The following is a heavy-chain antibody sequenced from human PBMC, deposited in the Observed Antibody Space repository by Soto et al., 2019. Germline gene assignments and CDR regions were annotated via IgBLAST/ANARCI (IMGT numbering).Heavy chain of an antibody. CDR1: GYTFIDYS. Sequence: VQLVQSGTAVRMTGTSVKVSCKTSGYTFIDYSITWVRQAPGQWLEWMGWISASNGNTEFAQKLKGRVSMTTDTSTCTAYMELRSLRSEDTAIYYCAREGLTSGYTFAYWGQGTLVTVSS. CDR3: AREGLTSGYTFAY. J-gene: IGHJ4*02. D-gene: IGHD2-2*02. CDR2: ISASNGNT. V-gene: IGHV1-18*04.